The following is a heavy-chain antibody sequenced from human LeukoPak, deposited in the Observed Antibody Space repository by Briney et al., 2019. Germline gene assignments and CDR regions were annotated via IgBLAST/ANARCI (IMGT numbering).Heavy chain of an antibody. V-gene: IGHV3-23*01. CDR3: AKGAMEDDYYYYGMDV. Sequence: GGSLRLSCAASGFTFSSYAMSWVRQAPGKGLEWVSAISGSGGTTGYADSVKGRFTISRDNSKNTLYLQMNSLRAEDTAIYYCAKGAMEDDYYYYGMDVWGQGTTVTVSS. CDR2: ISGSGGTT. D-gene: IGHD1-1*01. J-gene: IGHJ6*02. CDR1: GFTFSSYA.